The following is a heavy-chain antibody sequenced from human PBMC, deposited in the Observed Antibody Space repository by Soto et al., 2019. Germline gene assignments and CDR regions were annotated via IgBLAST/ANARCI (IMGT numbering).Heavy chain of an antibody. D-gene: IGHD6-19*01. CDR3: ARDSDYSSGWYGWFDP. CDR2: IKQDGSEK. Sequence: EVQLVESGGGLVQPGGSLRLSCAASGFTFSSYWMSWVRQAPGKGLEWVANIKQDGSEKYYVDSVKGRFTISRDNAKNSLYLQMNSLRAEDTAVYYCARDSDYSSGWYGWFDPWGQGTLVTVSS. V-gene: IGHV3-7*03. CDR1: GFTFSSYW. J-gene: IGHJ5*02.